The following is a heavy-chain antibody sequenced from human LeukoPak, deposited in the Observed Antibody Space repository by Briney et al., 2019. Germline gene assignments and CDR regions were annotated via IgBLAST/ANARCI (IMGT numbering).Heavy chain of an antibody. CDR2: INHSGST. CDR3: ARHGSVLRYFDWPAYFDY. V-gene: IGHV4-34*01. D-gene: IGHD3-9*01. J-gene: IGHJ4*02. CDR1: GGSFSGYY. Sequence: SETLSLTCAVYGGSFSGYYWSWIRQPPGKGLEWIGEINHSGSTNYNPSLKSRVTISVDTSKNQFSLKLSSVTAADTAVYYCARHGSVLRYFDWPAYFDYWGQGTLVTVSS.